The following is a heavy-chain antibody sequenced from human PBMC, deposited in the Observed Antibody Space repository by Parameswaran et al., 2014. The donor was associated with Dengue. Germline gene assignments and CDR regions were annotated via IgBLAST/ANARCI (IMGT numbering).Heavy chain of an antibody. Sequence: WVRQAPGQGLEWMGWMNPNSGNTGYAQKFQGRVTMTRNTSISTAYMELSSLRSEDTAVYYCASHTLGATSSWGQGTLVTVSS. CDR3: ASHTLGATSS. CDR2: MNPNSGNT. J-gene: IGHJ5*02. D-gene: IGHD1-26*01. V-gene: IGHV1-8*01.